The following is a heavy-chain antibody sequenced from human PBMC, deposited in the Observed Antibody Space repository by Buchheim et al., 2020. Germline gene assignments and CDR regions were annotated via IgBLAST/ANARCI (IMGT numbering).Heavy chain of an antibody. V-gene: IGHV3-48*01. J-gene: IGHJ6*03. CDR3: ARAFGGGGSYHAMYMDV. CDR2: ISSSSSTI. Sequence: EVQLVESGGGLVQPGGSLRLSCAASGFTFSSYSMNWVRQAPGKGLEWVSYISSSSSTIYYADSVKGRFTISRENAKNSLYLQMNSLRAEDTAVYYCARAFGGGGSYHAMYMDVWGKGTT. CDR1: GFTFSSYS. D-gene: IGHD1-26*01.